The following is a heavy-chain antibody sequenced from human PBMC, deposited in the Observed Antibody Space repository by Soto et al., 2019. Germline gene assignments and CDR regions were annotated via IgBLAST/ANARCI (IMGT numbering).Heavy chain of an antibody. V-gene: IGHV4-4*02. J-gene: IGHJ5*02. CDR2: VYRSGST. Sequence: QVQLQESGPGLVKPSGTLSLTCAVSGGSISSDNWWNWVRQPPGQGLEWIGEVYRSGSTNYDPSLESRVTISIDMSTNQCSLTLTSVPAADTAMYYCARNGVYALGSWGQGTLVTVSS. D-gene: IGHD4-17*01. CDR3: ARNGVYALGS. CDR1: GGSISSDNW.